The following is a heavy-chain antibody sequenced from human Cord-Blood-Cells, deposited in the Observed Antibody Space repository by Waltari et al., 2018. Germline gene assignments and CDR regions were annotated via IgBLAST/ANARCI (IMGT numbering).Heavy chain of an antibody. V-gene: IGHV3-21*01. J-gene: IGHJ4*02. Sequence: EVQLVESGGGLVKPGGSLRLSCAASGLTFSSHSMNWVRQAPGKGLELVSSISSSSSYIYYADSVKGRFTISRDNAKNSLYLQMNSLRAEDTAVYYCARDIAAAGTDYWGQGTLVTVSS. CDR3: ARDIAAAGTDY. CDR1: GLTFSSHS. D-gene: IGHD6-13*01. CDR2: ISSSSSYI.